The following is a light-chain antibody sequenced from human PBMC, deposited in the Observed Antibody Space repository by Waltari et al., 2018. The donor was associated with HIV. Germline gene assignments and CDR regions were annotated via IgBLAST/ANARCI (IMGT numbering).Light chain of an antibody. Sequence: IQMTQSPSSLSALVGDRVTITCRASKAIGNSLAWYQQRPGKVPQLLIYAASTLQSGVPSRFSGFGSGTNFTLAIASFQPEDVATYFCQKYNNAPRTFGQGTKVEI. CDR2: AAS. CDR1: KAIGNS. CDR3: QKYNNAPRT. V-gene: IGKV1-27*01. J-gene: IGKJ1*01.